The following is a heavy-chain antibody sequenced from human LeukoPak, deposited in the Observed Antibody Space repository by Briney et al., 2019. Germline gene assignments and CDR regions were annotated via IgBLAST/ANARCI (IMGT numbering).Heavy chain of an antibody. CDR1: GFTFSSYW. CDR2: IKQDGSEK. V-gene: IGHV3-7*01. J-gene: IGHJ6*02. CDR3: ARESSMVRGQKSPYYYYYGMDV. D-gene: IGHD3-10*01. Sequence: PGGSLRLSCAASGFTFSSYWMSWVRQAPGKGLEWVANIKQDGSEKYYVDSVKGRFTISRDNAKNSLYLQMNSLRAEDTAVYYCARESSMVRGQKSPYYYYYGMDVWGQGTTVTVSS.